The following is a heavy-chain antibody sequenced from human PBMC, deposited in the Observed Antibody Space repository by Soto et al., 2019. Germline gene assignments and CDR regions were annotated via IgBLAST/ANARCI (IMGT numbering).Heavy chain of an antibody. J-gene: IGHJ4*02. CDR1: GFTFSIYS. CDR2: ITSDTLTI. V-gene: IGHV3-48*02. D-gene: IGHD6-19*01. Sequence: EVQLVESGGGLVQPGGSLILSCAASGFTFSIYSMNWVRQAPGKGLEWFSYITSDTLTIKYSDSVKGRFTISRDNAKNSLYLQMNSLRDDDTAVYFCARSVEGHFDYWGQGTVVTVSS. CDR3: ARSVEGHFDY.